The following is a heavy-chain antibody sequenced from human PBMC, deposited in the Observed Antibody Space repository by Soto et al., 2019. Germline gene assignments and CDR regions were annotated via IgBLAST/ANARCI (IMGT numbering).Heavy chain of an antibody. V-gene: IGHV4-59*01. D-gene: IGHD1-7*01. CDR3: ARDLRAGYNWNYLLQDWFGP. J-gene: IGHJ5*02. CDR2: IYYSGST. Sequence: SETLSLTCTVSGGSITSYYWSCIRQPPGKGLEWIGYIYYSGSTNYSPSLKSRVTISVDTSKNQFSLKLSSVTAADTAVYYCARDLRAGYNWNYLLQDWFGPWGQGTLVTVS. CDR1: GGSITSYY.